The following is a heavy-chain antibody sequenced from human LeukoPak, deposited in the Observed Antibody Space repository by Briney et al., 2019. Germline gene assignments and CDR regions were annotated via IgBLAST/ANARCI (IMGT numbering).Heavy chain of an antibody. CDR2: ISGSGGST. Sequence: GGSLRLSCAASGFTFSSYAMSWVRQAPGKGLEWVSAISGSGGSTYYADSVKGRFTISRDNTKNTLYLQMNSLRAEDTAVYYCAKAYLFFKAAPFDYWGQGTLVTVSS. CDR3: AKAYLFFKAAPFDY. D-gene: IGHD2-15*01. CDR1: GFTFSSYA. J-gene: IGHJ4*02. V-gene: IGHV3-23*01.